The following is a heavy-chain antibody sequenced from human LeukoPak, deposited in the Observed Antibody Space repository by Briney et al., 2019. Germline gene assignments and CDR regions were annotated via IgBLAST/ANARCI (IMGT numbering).Heavy chain of an antibody. CDR1: GFTFSSYA. CDR3: ARDNDPDYSSSPGWFDL. CDR2: ISYDGSNK. V-gene: IGHV3-30*01. D-gene: IGHD3-22*01. Sequence: GGSLRLSCAASGFTFSSYAMHWVRQAPGKGLEWVALISYDGSNKYYADSVKGRFTVSRDNSKNTLYLQMNSLRAEDTAVYYCARDNDPDYSSSPGWFDLWGQGTLVTVSS. J-gene: IGHJ5*02.